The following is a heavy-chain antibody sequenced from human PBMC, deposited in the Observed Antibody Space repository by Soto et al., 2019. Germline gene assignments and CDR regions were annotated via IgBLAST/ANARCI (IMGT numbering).Heavy chain of an antibody. CDR2: IWYDGSNK. J-gene: IGHJ6*02. D-gene: IGHD3-9*01. Sequence: SLRLSCAASGFTFSSYGMHWVRQAPGKGLEWVAVIWYDGSNKYYADSVKGRFTISRDNSKNTLYLQMNSLRAEDTAVYYCARDGATYYDILTGYYPYYYYYGMDVWGQGTTVTVSS. CDR1: GFTFSSYG. CDR3: ARDGATYYDILTGYYPYYYYYGMDV. V-gene: IGHV3-33*01.